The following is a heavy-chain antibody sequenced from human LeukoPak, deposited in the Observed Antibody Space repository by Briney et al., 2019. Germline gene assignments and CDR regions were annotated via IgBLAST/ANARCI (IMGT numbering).Heavy chain of an antibody. J-gene: IGHJ3*01. D-gene: IGHD3-3*01. CDR1: GFTFSSYG. CDR2: IRYDESNK. CDR3: AKGQTRQYDFWSANAFDV. V-gene: IGHV3-30*02. Sequence: GGSLRLSCAASGFTFSSYGMHWVRQAPGKGLEWVAFIRYDESNKYYADSVKGRFTISRDNSKNTVHLQMNSLRAEDTAVYYCAKGQTRQYDFWSANAFDVWGQGTLVTVSS.